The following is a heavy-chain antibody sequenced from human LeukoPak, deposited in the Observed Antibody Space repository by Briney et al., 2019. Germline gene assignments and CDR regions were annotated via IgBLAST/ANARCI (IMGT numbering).Heavy chain of an antibody. V-gene: IGHV4-39*01. D-gene: IGHD5-18*01. Sequence: SETLSLTCTVSGGSISSSGYYWGWIRQPPGKGLEWIGSIYYSGSTYYNPSLKSRVTISVDTFKNQFSLKLSSVTAADTAVYYCASAPKYSYGYFDYWGQGTLVTVSS. CDR3: ASAPKYSYGYFDY. CDR1: GGSISSSGYY. J-gene: IGHJ4*02. CDR2: IYYSGST.